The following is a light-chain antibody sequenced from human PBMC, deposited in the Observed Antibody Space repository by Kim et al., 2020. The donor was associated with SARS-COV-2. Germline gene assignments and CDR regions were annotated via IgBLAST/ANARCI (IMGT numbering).Light chain of an antibody. CDR1: QTISSDY. Sequence: GANTTHSTRASQTISSDYLAWYQQKPGPPPTLLIYGTSNRATDIPDRFSGSGSGTDFALTIKRLEPEDIAVYYCQQFVTSPWTFGQGTKVEIK. CDR3: QQFVTSPWT. J-gene: IGKJ1*01. V-gene: IGKV3-20*01. CDR2: GTS.